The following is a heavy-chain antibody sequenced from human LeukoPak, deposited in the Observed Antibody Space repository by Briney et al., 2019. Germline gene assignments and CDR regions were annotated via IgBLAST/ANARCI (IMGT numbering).Heavy chain of an antibody. J-gene: IGHJ6*03. V-gene: IGHV1-46*01. Sequence: ASVKVSCKASGYTFTSYYMHWVRQAPGQGLEWMGIINPSGGSTSYAQKFQGRVTMTRDMSTSTVYMELSSLRSEDTAVYYCARDMVRGVIMGYYYMDVWGKGTTVTVSS. CDR1: GYTFTSYY. D-gene: IGHD3-10*01. CDR3: ARDMVRGVIMGYYYMDV. CDR2: INPSGGST.